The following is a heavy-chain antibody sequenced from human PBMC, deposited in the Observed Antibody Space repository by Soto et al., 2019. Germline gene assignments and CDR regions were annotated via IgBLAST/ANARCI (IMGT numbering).Heavy chain of an antibody. J-gene: IGHJ4*02. CDR1: GGSVSSCSYY. D-gene: IGHD6-19*01. Sequence: QVQLQESGPGLVKPSETLSLTCTVSGGSVSSCSYYWSWIRQPPGKGLEWIGYIYYSGSTNYNPSLKRRVTISVVTSKYQFSLKLSSVTAADTAVYYCAGGGYSSGWQGPFDYWGQGTLVTVSS. CDR2: IYYSGST. CDR3: AGGGYSSGWQGPFDY. V-gene: IGHV4-61*01.